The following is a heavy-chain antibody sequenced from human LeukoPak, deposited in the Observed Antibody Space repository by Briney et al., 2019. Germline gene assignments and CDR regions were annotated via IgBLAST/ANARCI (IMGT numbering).Heavy chain of an antibody. CDR1: GFTFSSYW. D-gene: IGHD3-22*01. Sequence: PGGSLRLSCAASGFTFSSYWMHWVRHAPGKGLVWVSRINSDGSSTSYADSVKGRFTISRDNAKNTLYLQMNSLRAEDTAVYYCARVPTYYYDSSGYYYASKPFDYWGQGTLVTVSS. CDR2: INSDGSST. CDR3: ARVPTYYYDSSGYYYASKPFDY. V-gene: IGHV3-74*01. J-gene: IGHJ4*02.